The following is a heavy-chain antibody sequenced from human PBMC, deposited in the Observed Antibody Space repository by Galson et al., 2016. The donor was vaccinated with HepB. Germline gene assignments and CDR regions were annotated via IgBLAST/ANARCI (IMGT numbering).Heavy chain of an antibody. V-gene: IGHV3-23*01. CDR1: GFTFSDYA. D-gene: IGHD2-15*01. CDR3: VKDRFCSGGTCYGLIGWVDP. Sequence: SLRLSCAASGFTFSDYAMDWVRQAPGKGLEWVSGISGTGSNGYYAASMKGRFTISRDNSKNTLYLQMNSLRPEDTALYYCVKDRFCSGGTCYGLIGWVDPWGQGTLVTVSS. J-gene: IGHJ5*02. CDR2: ISGTGSNG.